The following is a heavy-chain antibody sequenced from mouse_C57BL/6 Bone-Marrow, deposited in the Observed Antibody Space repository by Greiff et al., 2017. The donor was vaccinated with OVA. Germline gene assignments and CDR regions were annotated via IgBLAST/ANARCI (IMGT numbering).Heavy chain of an antibody. D-gene: IGHD1-1*01. CDR2: IYPRSGNT. V-gene: IGHV1-81*01. CDR1: GYTFTSYG. Sequence: VQLQQSGAELARPGASVKLSCKASGYTFTSYGISWVKQRTGQGLEWIGEIYPRSGNTYYNEKFKGKATLTADKPSSTAYMELRSLTSEDSAVYFCARWRGSWFAYWGQGTLVTVSA. J-gene: IGHJ3*01. CDR3: ARWRGSWFAY.